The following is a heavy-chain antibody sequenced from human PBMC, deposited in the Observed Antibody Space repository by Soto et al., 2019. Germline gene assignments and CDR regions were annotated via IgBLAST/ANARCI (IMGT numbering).Heavy chain of an antibody. V-gene: IGHV5-51*01. CDR3: ARWGKWIFSDDAFDI. CDR2: IYPGDSDT. CDR1: GYSFTTYW. J-gene: IGHJ3*02. Sequence: PGESLKISCLVSGYSFTTYWIGWVRQMPGKGLEWMGIIYPGDSDTRYSPSFQGQVTISADKSISTAYLQWSSLKASDTAMYYCARWGKWIFSDDAFDIWGQGQWSPSPQ. D-gene: IGHD2-2*03.